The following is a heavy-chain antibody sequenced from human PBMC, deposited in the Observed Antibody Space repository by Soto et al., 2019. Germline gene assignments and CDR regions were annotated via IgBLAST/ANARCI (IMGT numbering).Heavy chain of an antibody. CDR2: IYYSGST. V-gene: IGHV4-39*01. J-gene: IGHJ4*02. D-gene: IGHD1-26*01. CDR1: GGSISSSSYY. Sequence: PSETLSLTCTVSGGSISSSSYYWGWIRQPPGKGLEWIGSIYYSGSTYYNPSLKSRVTISVDTSKNQFSLKLSSVTAADTAVYYCARSEKNSIVGATFYAYGGQGTLVPVSS. CDR3: ARSEKNSIVGATFYAY.